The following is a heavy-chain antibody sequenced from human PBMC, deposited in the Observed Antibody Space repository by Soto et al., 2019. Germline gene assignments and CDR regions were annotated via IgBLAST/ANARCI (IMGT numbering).Heavy chain of an antibody. CDR2: IFSSGST. J-gene: IGHJ5*02. CDR3: ASGVVPGWFDP. CDR1: GGSINTFY. V-gene: IGHV4-4*07. D-gene: IGHD2-15*01. Sequence: SETLSLTCTVSGGSINTFYWSWVRQPAGKGLEWIGRIFSSGSTSFNPSLESRVAMSVDTSKNQFSLKLSSVTAADTAVYYRASGVVPGWFDPWGQGTLVTVSS.